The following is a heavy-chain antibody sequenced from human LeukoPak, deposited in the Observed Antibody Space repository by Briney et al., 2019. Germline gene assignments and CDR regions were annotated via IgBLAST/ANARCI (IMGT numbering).Heavy chain of an antibody. CDR1: GYTFTSYG. CDR2: TRPYNGDT. V-gene: IGHV1-18*01. Sequence: ASVKVSCKASGYTFTSYGISWVRQAPGQGLEWMGWTRPYNGDTKYAQNFQGRVTISTDTSTSTAYMELRSLRSDDTAIYYCARAGTSDNIFNDYWGQGTLVTVSS. D-gene: IGHD3-9*01. J-gene: IGHJ4*02. CDR3: ARAGTSDNIFNDY.